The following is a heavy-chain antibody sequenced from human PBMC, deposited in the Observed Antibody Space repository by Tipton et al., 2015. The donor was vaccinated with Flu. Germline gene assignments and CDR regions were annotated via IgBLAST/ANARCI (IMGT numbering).Heavy chain of an antibody. CDR2: IYHSGTT. CDR3: ARGYSYGYGDHYFDY. V-gene: IGHV4-38-2*01. D-gene: IGHD5-18*01. J-gene: IGHJ4*02. Sequence: TLSLTCAVSSYPISSGYYWGWIRQPPGKGLEWIGSIYHSGTTYYNPSLKSRVTISVDTSKNRFSLRLSSVTAADTAVYYCARGYSYGYGDHYFDYWSQGTLVTVSS. CDR1: SYPISSGYY.